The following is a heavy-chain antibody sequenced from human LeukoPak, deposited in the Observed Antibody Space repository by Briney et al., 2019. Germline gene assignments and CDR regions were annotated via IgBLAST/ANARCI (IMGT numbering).Heavy chain of an antibody. D-gene: IGHD3-9*01. Sequence: PSQTLSLTCTVSGGSISSGDYYWSWIRQPPGKGLEWIGYIYYSGSTYYNPSLKSRVTISVGTSKNQFSLKLSSVTAADTAVYYCARDHNQGAVGLTAHGLHYYYYYGMDVWGQGTTVTVSS. CDR3: ARDHNQGAVGLTAHGLHYYYYYGMDV. J-gene: IGHJ6*02. V-gene: IGHV4-30-4*01. CDR2: IYYSGST. CDR1: GGSISSGDYY.